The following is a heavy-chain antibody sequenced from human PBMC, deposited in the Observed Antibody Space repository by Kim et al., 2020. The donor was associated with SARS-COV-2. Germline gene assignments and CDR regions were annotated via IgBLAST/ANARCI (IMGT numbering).Heavy chain of an antibody. V-gene: IGHV1-69*13. CDR1: GGTFSSYA. CDR3: ARNGWFGDGLYDAFDI. J-gene: IGHJ3*02. CDR2: IIPIFGTA. Sequence: SVKVSCKASGGTFSSYAISWVRQAPGQGLEWMGGIIPIFGTANYAQKFQGRVTITADESTSTAYMELSSLRSEDTAVYYCARNGWFGDGLYDAFDIWGQGTMVTVSS. D-gene: IGHD3-10*01.